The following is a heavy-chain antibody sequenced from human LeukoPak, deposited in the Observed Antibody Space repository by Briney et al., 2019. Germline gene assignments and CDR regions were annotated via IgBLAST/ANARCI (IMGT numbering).Heavy chain of an antibody. CDR3: AREMGYSYGYKPLGY. CDR2: INPNSGGT. V-gene: IGHV1-2*02. CDR1: GYTFTGYY. Sequence: ASVKVSCKASGYTFTGYYMHWVRQAPGRGLEWMGWINPNSGGTNYAQKFQGRVTMTRDTSISTAYMELSRLRSDDTAVYYCAREMGYSYGYKPLGYWGQGTLVTVSS. D-gene: IGHD5-18*01. J-gene: IGHJ4*02.